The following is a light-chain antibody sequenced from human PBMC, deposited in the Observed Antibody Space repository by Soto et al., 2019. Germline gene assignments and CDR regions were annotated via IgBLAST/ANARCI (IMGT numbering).Light chain of an antibody. Sequence: VLTQSPDSLAVSLGERATINCKSSQSVSSYLAWYQQKPGQAPRLLIYDASNRATGIPARFSGSGSGTDFTLTISSLEPEDFAVYYCQQRSNWPITFGQGTRLEIK. CDR2: DAS. CDR1: QSVSSY. V-gene: IGKV3-11*01. CDR3: QQRSNWPIT. J-gene: IGKJ5*01.